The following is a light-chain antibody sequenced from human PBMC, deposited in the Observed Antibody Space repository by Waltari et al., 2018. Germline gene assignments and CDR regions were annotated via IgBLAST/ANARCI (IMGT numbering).Light chain of an antibody. J-gene: IGLJ2*01. CDR3: CSYTRGSVI. V-gene: IGLV2-23*02. CDR1: SSDVGRYNL. CDR2: EVN. Sequence: QSALTQPASVSGSPGQSIAISCTGNSSDVGRYNLFSWYQQFPGKAPKLTLYEVNKRPSGISNRFSGSKFGNTASLTISGLQAEDEGDYYCCSYTRGSVICGGGTKLTVL.